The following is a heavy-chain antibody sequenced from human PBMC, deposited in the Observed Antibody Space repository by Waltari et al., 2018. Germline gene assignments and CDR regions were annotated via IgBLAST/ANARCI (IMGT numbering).Heavy chain of an antibody. Sequence: EVQLLESGGGLVQPGGSLRLSCAASGFTFSNHARSWVRQAPGKGLDWVSTISDSGRNTYYADSVRGRLTISRDNSENTLYLQMNSLRAEDTAVYYCGRSSASDYWGQGTLVTVSS. CDR1: GFTFSNHA. V-gene: IGHV3-23*01. CDR2: ISDSGRNT. J-gene: IGHJ4*02. CDR3: GRSSASDY. D-gene: IGHD2-2*01.